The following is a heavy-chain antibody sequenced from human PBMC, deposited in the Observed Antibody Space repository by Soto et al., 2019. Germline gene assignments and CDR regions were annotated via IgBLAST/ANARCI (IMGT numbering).Heavy chain of an antibody. CDR1: GGSVSSADSY. Sequence: SETLSLTCTVSGGSVSSADSYWSWIRQAPGKGLEWVGHIYHSGTTYYNPSLKGRLTISVDTSKNQFSLTPSSVTAADTAMYFCARGRLSGNLTPPHDXWGQGTLFTVSX. V-gene: IGHV4-30-4*01. D-gene: IGHD2-21*02. CDR3: ARGRLSGNLTPPHDX. J-gene: IGHJ4*02. CDR2: IYHSGTT.